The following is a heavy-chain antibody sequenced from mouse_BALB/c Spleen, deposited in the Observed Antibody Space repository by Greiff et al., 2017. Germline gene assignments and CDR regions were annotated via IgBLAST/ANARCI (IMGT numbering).Heavy chain of an antibody. V-gene: IGHV3-2*02. CDR3: AITTVVPHYFDY. CDR2: ISYSGST. Sequence: EVQLVESGPGLVKPSQSLSLTCTVTGYSITSDYAWNWIRQFPGNKLEWMGYISYSGSTSYNPSLKSRISITRDTSKNQFFLQLNSVTTEDTATYYCAITTVVPHYFDYWGQGTTLTVSS. J-gene: IGHJ2*01. CDR1: GYSITSDYA. D-gene: IGHD1-1*01.